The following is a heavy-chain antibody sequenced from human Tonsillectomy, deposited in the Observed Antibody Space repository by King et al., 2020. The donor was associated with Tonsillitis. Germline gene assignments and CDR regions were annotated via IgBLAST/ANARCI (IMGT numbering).Heavy chain of an antibody. Sequence: VQLVESGGGLVQPGGSLRLSCAASGFTFSSYDMHWVRQATGKGLEWVSAIGTAGDTYYPGSVKGRFTISRENAKNSLYLQMNSLRAGDTAVYYCARKGGVEMATIPFAAAAVDWYFDLWGRGTLVTVSS. J-gene: IGHJ2*01. CDR1: GFTFSSYD. CDR3: ARKGGVEMATIPFAAAAVDWYFDL. D-gene: IGHD5-24*01. V-gene: IGHV3-13*01. CDR2: IGTAGDT.